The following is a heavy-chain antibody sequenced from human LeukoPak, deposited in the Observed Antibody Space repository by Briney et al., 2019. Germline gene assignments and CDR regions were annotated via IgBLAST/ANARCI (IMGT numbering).Heavy chain of an antibody. J-gene: IGHJ4*02. CDR2: ISGSGGST. Sequence: GGSLRLSCAASGFTFSSYAMSWVRQAPGKGLEWVSAISGSGGSTYYADSVKGRLTISRDNSNNTLYLQLNNVRTEDTATYFCAKEQYPGYFDFWGQGTLVTVSA. CDR1: GFTFSSYA. CDR3: AKEQYPGYFDF. D-gene: IGHD1-14*01. V-gene: IGHV3-23*01.